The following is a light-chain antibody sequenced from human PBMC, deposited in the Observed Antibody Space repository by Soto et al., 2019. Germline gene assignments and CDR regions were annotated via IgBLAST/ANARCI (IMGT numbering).Light chain of an antibody. CDR2: LGS. CDR3: MQALQSPRT. V-gene: IGKV2-28*01. CDR1: QSLPHSNGYNY. J-gene: IGKJ1*01. Sequence: DLVLTQSPLSLPVTPGETASISCRTSQSLPHSNGYNYLDWSLQKPGQSPQLLIYLGSNRASGVPDRFSGSGSGTDFTLKISRVEAEDVGLYYCMQALQSPRTFGQGTKVEIK.